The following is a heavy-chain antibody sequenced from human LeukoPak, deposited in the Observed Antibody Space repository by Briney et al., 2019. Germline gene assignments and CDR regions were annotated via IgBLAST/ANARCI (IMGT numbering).Heavy chain of an antibody. D-gene: IGHD6-19*01. V-gene: IGHV3-21*01. CDR2: ISSSSYI. J-gene: IGHJ4*02. CDR3: ARAVAGAFDY. CDR1: GFTFNSYS. Sequence: GGSLRLSCAASGFTFNSYSMNWVRQAPGKGLEWVSSISSSSYIYYADSVKGRFTISRDNAKNSLYLEMNSLRAEDTAVYYCARAVAGAFDYWGQGTLVAVSS.